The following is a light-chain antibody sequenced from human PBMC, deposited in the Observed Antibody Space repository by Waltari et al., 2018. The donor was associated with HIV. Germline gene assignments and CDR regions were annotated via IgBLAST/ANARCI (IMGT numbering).Light chain of an antibody. J-gene: IGLJ3*02. Sequence: QSVLTQPPSVSGAPGQRVTISCTGSSSNIGAGYDVHWYQQCPRRAPKLLLYGNNNRPSGVPDRFSASKFGASVYLAITGLQPDDEADYYCQSYDTSLSARVFGGGTKLTVL. CDR3: QSYDTSLSARV. CDR1: SSNIGAGYD. V-gene: IGLV1-40*01. CDR2: GNN.